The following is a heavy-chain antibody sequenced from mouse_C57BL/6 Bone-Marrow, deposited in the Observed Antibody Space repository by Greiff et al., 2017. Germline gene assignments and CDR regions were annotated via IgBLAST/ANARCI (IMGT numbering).Heavy chain of an antibody. V-gene: IGHV1-50*01. CDR3: AREGWLPSGFAY. CDR1: GYTFTSYW. CDR2: IDPSDSYT. J-gene: IGHJ3*01. Sequence: QVQLKQPGAELVKPGASVKLSCKASGYTFTSYWMQWVKQRPGQGLEWIGEIDPSDSYTNSNHKFKGKATLTVDTASSTAYMQLSSLTSEDSAVYYCAREGWLPSGFAYWGQGTLVTVSA. D-gene: IGHD2-3*01.